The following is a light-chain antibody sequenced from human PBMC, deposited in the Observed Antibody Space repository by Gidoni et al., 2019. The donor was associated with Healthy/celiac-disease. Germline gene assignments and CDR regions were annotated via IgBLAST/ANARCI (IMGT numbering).Light chain of an antibody. V-gene: IGKV3-11*01. CDR2: DAS. CDR3: QQRSNWPLT. CDR1: QSVSSY. Sequence: EIVLTQSPATLSLSPGERATLSCRASQSVSSYLAWYQQKPGQAPRLLIYDASNRATGIPARFSGSGSGTDFTLTISSLAPEDFAVYYCQQRSNWPLTFGQXTKVEIK. J-gene: IGKJ1*01.